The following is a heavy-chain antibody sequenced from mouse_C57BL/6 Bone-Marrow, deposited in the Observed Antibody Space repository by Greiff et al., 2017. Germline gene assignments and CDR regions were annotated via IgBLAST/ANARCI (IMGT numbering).Heavy chain of an antibody. CDR1: GYTFTSYW. J-gene: IGHJ3*01. CDR3: ASWGVRAWFSY. CDR2: IYPGSGST. V-gene: IGHV1-55*01. D-gene: IGHD4-1*01. Sequence: QVQLQQPGAELVKPGASVKMSCKASGYTFTSYWIPWVKQRPGQGLEWIGDIYPGSGSTNYNEKFKSKATLTVDTSSSTAYMQRSSLTSEDSAVYYGASWGVRAWFSYGGQGTLVTVSA.